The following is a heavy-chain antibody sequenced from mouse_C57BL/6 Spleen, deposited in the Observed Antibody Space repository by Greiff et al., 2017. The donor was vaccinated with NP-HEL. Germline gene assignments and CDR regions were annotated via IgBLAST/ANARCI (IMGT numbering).Heavy chain of an antibody. Sequence: QVQLQQSGPELVKPGASVKISCKASGYAFSSSWMNWVKQRPGEGLEWIGRIYPGDGDTNYNGKFKGKATLTADKSSSTAYMQLSSLTSEDSAVYFCARGETGDYFDYWGQGTTLTVSS. J-gene: IGHJ2*01. CDR2: IYPGDGDT. V-gene: IGHV1-82*01. CDR1: GYAFSSSW. CDR3: ARGETGDYFDY.